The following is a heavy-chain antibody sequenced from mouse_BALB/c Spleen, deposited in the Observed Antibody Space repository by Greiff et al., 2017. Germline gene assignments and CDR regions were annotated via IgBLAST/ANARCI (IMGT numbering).Heavy chain of an antibody. J-gene: IGHJ2*01. CDR3: ARGGDGNYVLYYFDY. CDR2: IWGDGST. V-gene: IGHV2-6-7*01. CDR1: GFSLTGYG. Sequence: VKLVESGPGLVAPSQSLSITCTVSGFSLTGYGVNWVRQPPGKGLEWLGMIWGDGSTDYNSALKSRLSISKDNSKSQVFLKMNSLQTDDTARYYCARGGDGNYVLYYFDYWGQGTTLTVSS. D-gene: IGHD2-1*01.